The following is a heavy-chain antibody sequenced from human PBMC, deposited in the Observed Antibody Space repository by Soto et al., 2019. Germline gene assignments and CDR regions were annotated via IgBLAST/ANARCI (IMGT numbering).Heavy chain of an antibody. J-gene: IGHJ4*02. Sequence: QITLKESGPTLVKPTQTLTLTYTFSGFSLSTSTVGVGWIRQPPGKALEWLALIYWDDDKRYSPSLKSRLTITKDTSKNQVVLAMTNMDPVDTATYYCAHSSEYSTSGARFDYWGQGTLVTVSS. CDR1: GFSLSTSTVG. CDR2: IYWDDDK. V-gene: IGHV2-5*02. D-gene: IGHD6-6*01. CDR3: AHSSEYSTSGARFDY.